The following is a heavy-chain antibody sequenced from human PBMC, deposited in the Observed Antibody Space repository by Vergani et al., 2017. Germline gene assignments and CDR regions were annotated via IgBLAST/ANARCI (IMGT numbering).Heavy chain of an antibody. V-gene: IGHV4-4*02. J-gene: IGHJ6*02. CDR3: ARAGCYDILTGYYNCFGKETVAGKGDTLGYYYGMDV. Sequence: VQLLESGGGSVQPGESLRLSCVASGFRFREHGMNWVRQPPGKGLEWIGEIYHSGSTNYNPSLKSRVTISVDKSKNQFSLKLSSVTAADTAVYYCARAGCYDILTGYYNCFGKETVAGKGDTLGYYYGMDVWGQGTTVTVSS. CDR1: GFRFREHG. D-gene: IGHD3-9*01. CDR2: IYHSGST.